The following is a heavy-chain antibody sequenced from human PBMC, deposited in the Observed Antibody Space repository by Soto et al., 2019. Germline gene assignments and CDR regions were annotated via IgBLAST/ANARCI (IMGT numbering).Heavy chain of an antibody. CDR2: ISSSGSTI. CDR3: ASTAQGCTNGVCYTDFDY. D-gene: IGHD2-8*01. V-gene: IGHV3-11*01. Sequence: PGGSLRLSCAASGFTFSDYYMSWIRQAPGKGLEWVSYISSSGSTIYYADSVKGRFTISRDNAKNSLYLQMNSLRAEDTAVYYCASTAQGCTNGVCYTDFDYWGQGTLVTVSS. J-gene: IGHJ4*02. CDR1: GFTFSDYY.